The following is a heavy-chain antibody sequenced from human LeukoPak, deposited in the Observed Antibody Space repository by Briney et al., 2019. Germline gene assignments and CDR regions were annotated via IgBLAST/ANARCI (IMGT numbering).Heavy chain of an antibody. CDR1: EFTFSSYA. J-gene: IGHJ4*02. V-gene: IGHV3-23*01. Sequence: PGGSLRLSCAASEFTFSSYAMSWVRQAPGKGLEWVSAISGSGDSTYYGDSVKGRFTISRDNSKNTLYLQMNSLRAEDTALYYCATSTVAKYDYWGQGTLVAVSS. D-gene: IGHD4-11*01. CDR3: ATSTVAKYDY. CDR2: ISGSGDST.